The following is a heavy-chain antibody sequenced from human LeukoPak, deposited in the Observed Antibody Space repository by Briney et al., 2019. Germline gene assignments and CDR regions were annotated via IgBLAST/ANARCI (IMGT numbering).Heavy chain of an antibody. CDR1: GDSISSRSYY. V-gene: IGHV4-39*01. Sequence: SETLSLTCTVSGDSISSRSYYWGWIRQPPGKGLGWIGSIYYSGSTYYNPSLKGRVTMSVDTSKNQFSLRLSSVTAADTALYYCARHAAFADYQSHLTHFDYWGQGTLVTVSS. J-gene: IGHJ4*02. CDR2: IYYSGST. CDR3: ARHAAFADYQSHLTHFDY. D-gene: IGHD4/OR15-4a*01.